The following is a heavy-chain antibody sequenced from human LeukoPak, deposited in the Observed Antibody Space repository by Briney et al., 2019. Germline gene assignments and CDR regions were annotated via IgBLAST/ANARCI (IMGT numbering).Heavy chain of an antibody. V-gene: IGHV1-2*02. Sequence: ASVKVSCKASGYTFTGYYMHWVRQAPGQGLEWMGWINPNSGGTNYAQKFQGRVTMTRDTSISTAYMELSRLRSDDTAVYYCARGSGRGGYNFDLGHWGQGTLVTVSS. CDR1: GYTFTGYY. CDR3: ARGSGRGGYNFDLGH. J-gene: IGHJ4*02. CDR2: INPNSGGT. D-gene: IGHD5-24*01.